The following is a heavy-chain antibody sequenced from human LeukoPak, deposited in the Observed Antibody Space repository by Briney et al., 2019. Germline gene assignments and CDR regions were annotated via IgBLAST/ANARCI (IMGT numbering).Heavy chain of an antibody. Sequence: ASVKVSCKASGFTFTSSAVQWVRQARGQRLEWIGWIVVGSGNTNYAQKFQERVTITRDMSTSTAYMELSSLRSEDTAVYYCAADYDFWSGYYRGGAFDIWGQGTMVTVSS. CDR3: AADYDFWSGYYRGGAFDI. D-gene: IGHD3-3*01. J-gene: IGHJ3*02. CDR1: GFTFTSSA. CDR2: IVVGSGNT. V-gene: IGHV1-58*01.